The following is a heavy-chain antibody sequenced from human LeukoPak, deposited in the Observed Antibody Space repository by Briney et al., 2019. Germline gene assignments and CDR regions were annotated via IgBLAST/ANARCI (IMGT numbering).Heavy chain of an antibody. D-gene: IGHD6-19*01. V-gene: IGHV4-59*08. CDR1: GGSITSYY. CDR2: IYSSGST. CDR3: ARRAVAENYFDY. J-gene: IGHJ4*02. Sequence: SETLSLTCTVSGGSITSYYWSWIRQPPGKGLEWIGYIYSSGSTTYNPSLKSRVTISVGTSKSQFSLKLTSVTAADTAVYYCARRAVAENYFDYWGQGTLVTDSS.